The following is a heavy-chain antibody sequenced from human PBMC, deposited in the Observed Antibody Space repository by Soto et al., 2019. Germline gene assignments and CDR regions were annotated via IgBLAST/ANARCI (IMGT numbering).Heavy chain of an antibody. CDR2: IKSKAGGGAI. Sequence: EVQLVESGGGLVKPGGSLRLSCAASGFTFSDAWMNWVRQAPGKGLEWVGRIKSKAGGGAIDYAAPVKVRLTISRDDSKDTLYLQINSLKAEDTAVYYCTTDGYFGGVVVAFQFWCQGTMITVSS. D-gene: IGHD3-10*01. CDR3: TTDGYFGGVVVAFQF. CDR1: GFTFSDAW. V-gene: IGHV3-15*07. J-gene: IGHJ3*01.